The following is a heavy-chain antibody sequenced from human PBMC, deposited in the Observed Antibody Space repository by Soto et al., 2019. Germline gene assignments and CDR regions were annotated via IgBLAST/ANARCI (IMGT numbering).Heavy chain of an antibody. Sequence: PGVSLRVSCAAAGFTFISYGMSWVRKAPGKGLEWVSAISGSGGSTYYADSVKGRFTISRDNSKNTLYLQMNSLRAEDTAVYYCAKGSSAFTIFGVVFDYWGQGTLVTVSS. CDR1: GFTFISYG. CDR3: AKGSSAFTIFGVVFDY. CDR2: ISGSGGST. J-gene: IGHJ4*02. V-gene: IGHV3-23*01. D-gene: IGHD3-3*01.